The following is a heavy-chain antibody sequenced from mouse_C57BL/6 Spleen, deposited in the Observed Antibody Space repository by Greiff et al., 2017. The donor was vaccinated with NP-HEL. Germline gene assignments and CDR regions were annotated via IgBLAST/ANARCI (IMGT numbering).Heavy chain of an antibody. J-gene: IGHJ2*01. CDR3: ARQTGTRGYYFDY. Sequence: QVQLQQSGPELVKPGASVKISCKASGYAFSSSWMNWVKQRPGKGLEWIGRIYPGDGDTNYNGKFKGKATLTADKSSSTAYMQLRSLTSEDSAVYFCARQTGTRGYYFDYWGQGTTLTVSS. CDR1: GYAFSSSW. CDR2: IYPGDGDT. V-gene: IGHV1-82*01. D-gene: IGHD4-1*01.